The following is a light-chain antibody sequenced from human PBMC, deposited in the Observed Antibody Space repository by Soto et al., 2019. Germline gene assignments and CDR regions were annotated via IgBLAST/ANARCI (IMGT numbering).Light chain of an antibody. J-gene: IGKJ1*01. CDR1: QSLRSS. V-gene: IGKV3-15*01. Sequence: ETLMTQSPDTLSVSLGERATLSCRASQSLRSSLAWYQQKPGQAPRLLIYDASTRAAIIPARFSGSGSGTEFTLTISSLQSEDFAVYYCQQYNKWPRTFGQGTKVDIK. CDR3: QQYNKWPRT. CDR2: DAS.